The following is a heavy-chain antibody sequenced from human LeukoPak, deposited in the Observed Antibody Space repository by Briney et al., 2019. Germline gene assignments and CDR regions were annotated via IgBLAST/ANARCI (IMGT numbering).Heavy chain of an antibody. J-gene: IGHJ4*02. V-gene: IGHV3-23*01. CDR3: AKVRDTGGYWHQAFDN. D-gene: IGHD2-21*01. Sequence: GGSLRLSCAASGFTFSSYAMSWVRQAPGKGLEWVSAISGGGGSTYYADSVKGRFTISRDNSKNTLCLQLNSLRAEDTAVYYCAKVRDTGGYWHQAFDNWGQGTLATVSS. CDR1: GFTFSSYA. CDR2: ISGGGGST.